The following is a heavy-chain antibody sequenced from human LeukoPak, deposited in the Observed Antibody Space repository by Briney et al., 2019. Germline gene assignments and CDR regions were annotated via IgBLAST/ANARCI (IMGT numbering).Heavy chain of an antibody. D-gene: IGHD3-22*01. CDR3: ARDAGYDSSGYSPYYYYYGMDV. CDR2: ISYDGRNK. J-gene: IGHJ6*02. V-gene: IGHV3-30*04. CDR1: GFTFSSYA. Sequence: GGSLRLSCAASGFTFSSYAMHWVRQAPGKGLEWVAVISYDGRNKYYADSVKGRFTISRDNSKNTLYLQMNSLRAEDTAVYYCARDAGYDSSGYSPYYYYYGMDVWGQGTTVTVSS.